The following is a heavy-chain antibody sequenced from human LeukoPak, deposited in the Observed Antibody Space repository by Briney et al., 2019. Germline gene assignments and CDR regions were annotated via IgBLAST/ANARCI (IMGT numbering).Heavy chain of an antibody. J-gene: IGHJ6*02. CDR2: IYSGGST. V-gene: IGHV3-53*01. CDR3: ARDGSYYGMDV. CDR1: GFTVSSNY. Sequence: GGSLRLSCAASGFTVSSNYMSWVRQAPGKGLEWVSVIYSGGSTYYADSVKGRFTISRDNSKNTLYLQMDSLRAEDTAVYYCARDGSYYGMDVWGQGTTVTVSS.